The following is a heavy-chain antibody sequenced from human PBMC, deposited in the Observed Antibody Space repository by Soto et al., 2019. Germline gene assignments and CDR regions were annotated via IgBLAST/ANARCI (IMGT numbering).Heavy chain of an antibody. CDR1: GYIFTGNY. Sequence: QVQLVQSGAEAKKPGASVKVSCKASGYIFTGNYIHWVRQAPGQGLEWMGWINPKSGGTHYAQEFQGRVTMTGDTSISTVYMELSRLRSDDTAVYYCARDRGYIGSYSSEYWGQGTLVTVSS. V-gene: IGHV1-2*02. J-gene: IGHJ4*02. CDR3: ARDRGYIGSYSSEY. CDR2: INPKSGGT. D-gene: IGHD1-26*01.